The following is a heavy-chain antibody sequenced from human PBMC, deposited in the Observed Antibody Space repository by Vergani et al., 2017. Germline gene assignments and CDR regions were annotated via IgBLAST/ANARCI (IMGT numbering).Heavy chain of an antibody. V-gene: IGHV3-64D*06. CDR3: ARDPPGSWFGELWVSVQFGDAFDI. D-gene: IGHD3-10*01. CDR2: ISSNGGST. CDR1: GFTFSSYA. Sequence: VQLVESGGGVVQPGRSLRLSCSASGFTFSSYAMHWVRQAPGKGLEYVSAISSNGGSTYYADSVKGTFTISRDNSKNTLYLQMSSLRAEDTAVYYCARDPPGSWFGELWVSVQFGDAFDIWGQGTMVTVSS. J-gene: IGHJ3*02.